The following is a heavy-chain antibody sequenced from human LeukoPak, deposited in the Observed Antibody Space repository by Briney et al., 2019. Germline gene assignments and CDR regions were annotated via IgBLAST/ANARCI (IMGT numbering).Heavy chain of an antibody. CDR1: GVSFSTYY. CDR3: ARQLYGSDY. D-gene: IGHD4-17*01. V-gene: IGHV4-34*01. J-gene: IGHJ4*02. Sequence: SETLSLTCDVSGVSFSTYYWSWIRQSPEKGPEWIGEVNHSGYTNLNPSLKSRVTISVDTSKNQLSLKLSSVTAADTAVYYCARQLYGSDYWGQGTLVTVSS. CDR2: VNHSGYT.